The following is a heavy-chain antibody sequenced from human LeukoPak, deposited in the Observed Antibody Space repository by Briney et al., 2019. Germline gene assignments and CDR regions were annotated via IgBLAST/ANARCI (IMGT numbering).Heavy chain of an antibody. J-gene: IGHJ4*02. CDR1: GCIFSNYA. CDR3: VKGPRPDITVAHTVEN. Sequence: GGSLILSCAASGCIFSNYAMSWVRQVPGRGLEWVSTISSRGDSTYIADSVKGGFTISRDNSKNSLYLQMNTVRAEDTAVYYCVKGPRPDITVAHTVENWGQGTLVTVSS. CDR2: ISSRGDST. D-gene: IGHD6-19*01. V-gene: IGHV3-23*01.